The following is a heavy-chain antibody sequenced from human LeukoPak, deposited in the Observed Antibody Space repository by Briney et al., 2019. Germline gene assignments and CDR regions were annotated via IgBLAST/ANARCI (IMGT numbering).Heavy chain of an antibody. CDR3: ARDSSGTTSDY. CDR2: ISWNSGGI. J-gene: IGHJ4*02. D-gene: IGHD1-7*01. CDR1: GFTFDDYA. V-gene: IGHV3-9*01. Sequence: GGSLRLSCAASGFTFDDYAMHWVRQAPGKGLEWVSGISWNSGGIGYADSVKDRFTISRDNAKNSLYLQMNSLRAEDTAVYYCARDSSGTTSDYWGQGTLVTVSS.